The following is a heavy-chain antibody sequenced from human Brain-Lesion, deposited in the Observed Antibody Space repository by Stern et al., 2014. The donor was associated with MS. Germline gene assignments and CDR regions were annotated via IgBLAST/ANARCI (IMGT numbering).Heavy chain of an antibody. J-gene: IGHJ4*02. Sequence: QVQLVQSGPGLVKPPETLSLTCTVSGGSISSSTYYWAWIRQPPGKGLEWIGNIYYSGFTYYNPSLKSRVTISVDMSKNQFSLKLSSVTAADTAIYYCARHDSVPRPSQLYSARDRGPGYFDYWGQGTLVTVSS. CDR2: IYYSGFT. CDR3: ARHDSVPRPSQLYSARDRGPGYFDY. D-gene: IGHD1-26*01. V-gene: IGHV4-39*01. CDR1: GGSISSSTYY.